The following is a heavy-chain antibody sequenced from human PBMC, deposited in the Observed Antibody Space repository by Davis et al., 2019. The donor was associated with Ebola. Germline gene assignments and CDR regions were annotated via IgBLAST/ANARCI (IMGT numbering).Heavy chain of an antibody. D-gene: IGHD4-23*01. J-gene: IGHJ6*02. CDR1: GFTFSSYA. CDR3: GGNSGYYYYGMDV. V-gene: IGHV3-53*01. Sequence: GESLKISCAASGFTFSSYAMSWVRQAPGKGLEWVSVIYSGGSTYYADSVKGRFTISRDNSKNTLYLQMNSLRAEDTAVYYCGGNSGYYYYGMDVWGQGTTVTVSS. CDR2: IYSGGST.